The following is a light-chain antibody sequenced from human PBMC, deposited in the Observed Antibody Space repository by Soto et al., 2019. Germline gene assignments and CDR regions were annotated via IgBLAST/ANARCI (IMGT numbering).Light chain of an antibody. Sequence: DIVMTQSPATLSVSPGERATLSCRASQSVSTTLAWYQQRPGQAPRLLIYGASNRATGIPARFSGSVSGTEFTLTINSLQSEDFAVYYCQQYNKWPPRTFGQGTKVEIK. V-gene: IGKV3-15*01. CDR2: GAS. CDR1: QSVSTT. J-gene: IGKJ1*01. CDR3: QQYNKWPPRT.